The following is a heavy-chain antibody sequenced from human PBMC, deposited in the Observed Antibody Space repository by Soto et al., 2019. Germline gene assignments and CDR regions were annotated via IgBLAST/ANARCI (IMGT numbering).Heavy chain of an antibody. D-gene: IGHD2-8*01. V-gene: IGHV1-69*13. CDR2: IIPISGTT. CDR1: GDVFRSYG. J-gene: IGHJ6*02. Sequence: SVKVSCKASGDVFRSYGINWVRQAPGQGLERMGGIIPISGTTNYAQKFQGRVAITADESTDTVYMELSRLRSEDTAVYFCARVRCFNGLCHTADYGMDVWGQGTTVTVSS. CDR3: ARVRCFNGLCHTADYGMDV.